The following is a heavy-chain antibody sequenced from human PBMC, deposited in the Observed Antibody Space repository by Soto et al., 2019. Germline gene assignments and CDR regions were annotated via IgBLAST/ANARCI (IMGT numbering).Heavy chain of an antibody. Sequence: SVKVSCKASGGTFSSYAISWVRQAPGQGLEWMGGIIPIFGTANYAQKFQGRVTITADESTSTAYMELSSLRSEDTAVYYCAKDCVRSGCPESPSWGQGSLVTVSS. CDR3: AKDCVRSGCPESPS. V-gene: IGHV1-69*13. D-gene: IGHD2-21*01. CDR2: IIPIFGTA. J-gene: IGHJ5*02. CDR1: GGTFSSYA.